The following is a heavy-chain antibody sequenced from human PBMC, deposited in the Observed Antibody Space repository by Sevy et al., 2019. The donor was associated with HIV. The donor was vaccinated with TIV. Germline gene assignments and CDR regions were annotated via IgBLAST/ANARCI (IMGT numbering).Heavy chain of an antibody. V-gene: IGHV3-30*02. CDR2: IRYDGSNK. CDR3: AKIRGRLRFLEWLTAYDAFDI. Sequence: GGSLRLSCAASGFTFSSYGMHWVRQAPGKGLEWVAFIRYDGSNKYYADSVKGRFTISRDNSKNTLYLQMNSLRAEDTAVYYCAKIRGRLRFLEWLTAYDAFDIWGQGTMVTVSS. D-gene: IGHD3-3*01. CDR1: GFTFSSYG. J-gene: IGHJ3*02.